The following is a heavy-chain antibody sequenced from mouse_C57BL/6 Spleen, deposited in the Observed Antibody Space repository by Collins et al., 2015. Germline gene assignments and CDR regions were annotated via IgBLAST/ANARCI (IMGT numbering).Heavy chain of an antibody. D-gene: IGHD2-4*01. V-gene: IGHV1-81*01. Sequence: QVQLQQSGAELARPGASVKLSCKASGYTFTSYGISWVKQRTGRGLEWIGEIYPRSGNTYYNEKFKGKATLTADKSSSTAYMELRSLTSEDSAVYFCARRYDYDQAWFAYWGQGTLVTVSA. CDR3: ARRYDYDQAWFAY. J-gene: IGHJ3*01. CDR1: GYTFTSYG. CDR2: IYPRSGNT.